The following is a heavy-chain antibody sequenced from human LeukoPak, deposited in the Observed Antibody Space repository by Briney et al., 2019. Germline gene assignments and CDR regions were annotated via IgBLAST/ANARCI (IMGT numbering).Heavy chain of an antibody. CDR1: GFTFSTYA. V-gene: IGHV3-23*01. D-gene: IGHD2-2*01. Sequence: GGSLRLSCAASGFTFSTYAMNWVRQAPGKGLEWVSTISGRGESTYYADSVKGRFTISRDNAKNTLLLQMNSLRAEDTAVYYCAKGGAGYCSSTSCLYYFDYWGQGTLVTVST. CDR3: AKGGAGYCSSTSCLYYFDY. J-gene: IGHJ4*02. CDR2: ISGRGEST.